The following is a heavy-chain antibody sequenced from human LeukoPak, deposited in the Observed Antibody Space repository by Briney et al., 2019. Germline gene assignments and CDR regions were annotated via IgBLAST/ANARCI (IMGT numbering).Heavy chain of an antibody. CDR1: GFTFSSYA. CDR2: ISGRGGST. J-gene: IGHJ3*02. CDR3: AKPWIAGSSTSCYCDAFDI. V-gene: IGHV3-23*01. Sequence: PGGSLRLSCAASGFTFSSYAMSWARQAPGKGLEWVSAISGRGGSTYYADSVKGRFTISRDNSKNTLYLQMNSLRAEDTAVYYCAKPWIAGSSTSCYCDAFDIWGQGTMVTVSS. D-gene: IGHD2-2*01.